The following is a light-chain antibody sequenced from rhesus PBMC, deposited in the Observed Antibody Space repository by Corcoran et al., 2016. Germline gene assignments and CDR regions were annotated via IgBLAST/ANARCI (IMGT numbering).Light chain of an antibody. J-gene: IGLJ6*01. V-gene: IGLV7-71*01. CDR2: NVN. CDR3: LLYYSATYV. Sequence: QTIVTQEPSLTVTPGGTVTLTCASNTGAVTSDNFPHWFQQKPGQAPRGLIYNVNTKHSWTPARFSGSLAGGKAALTLSGAQPEDEAGYYCLLYYSATYVFGSGTTLTVL. CDR1: TGAVTSDNF.